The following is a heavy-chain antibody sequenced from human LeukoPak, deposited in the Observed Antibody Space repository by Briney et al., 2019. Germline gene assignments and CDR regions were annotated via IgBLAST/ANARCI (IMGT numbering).Heavy chain of an antibody. Sequence: GGSLRLSCSASGFTFSSYPMHWVRQAPGKGLEWVSAISGSGGSTYYADSVRGRFTISRDNSKNTLYLQMNSLRAEDTAVYYCAKGVLRYFDYWGQGTLVTVSS. J-gene: IGHJ4*02. CDR2: ISGSGGST. V-gene: IGHV3-23*01. CDR3: AKGVLRYFDY. D-gene: IGHD3-9*01. CDR1: GFTFSSYP.